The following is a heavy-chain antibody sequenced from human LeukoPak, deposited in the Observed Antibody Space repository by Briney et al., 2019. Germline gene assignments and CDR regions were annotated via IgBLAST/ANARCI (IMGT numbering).Heavy chain of an antibody. J-gene: IGHJ5*02. CDR3: ARAPGRKAAAGTGGNWFDP. V-gene: IGHV1-69*04. CDR1: GGTFSSYA. Sequence: ASVKVSCKASGGTFSSYAISWVRQAPGQGLEWMGRIIPILGIANYAQKFQGRVTITADKSTSTAYMELSSLRSEDTAVYYCARAPGRKAAAGTGGNWFDPWGQGTLVTVSS. CDR2: IIPILGIA. D-gene: IGHD6-13*01.